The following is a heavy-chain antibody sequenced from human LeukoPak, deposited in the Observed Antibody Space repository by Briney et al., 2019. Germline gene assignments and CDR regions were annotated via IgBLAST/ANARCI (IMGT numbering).Heavy chain of an antibody. CDR1: GGSISSYY. CDR2: IYYSGST. V-gene: IGHV4-59*01. CDR3: ARVVKVIGGDYYYYYYMDV. Sequence: SETLSLTCTVSGGSISSYYWSWIRQPPGKGLEWIGYIYYSGSTNYNPSLKSRVTISVDTSKNQSSLKLSSVTAADTAVYYCARVVKVIGGDYYYYYYMDVWGKGTTVTVSS. J-gene: IGHJ6*03. D-gene: IGHD3-16*02.